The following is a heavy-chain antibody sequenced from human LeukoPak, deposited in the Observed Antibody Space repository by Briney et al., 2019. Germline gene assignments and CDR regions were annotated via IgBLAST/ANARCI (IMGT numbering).Heavy chain of an antibody. Sequence: SETLSLTCTVSLGSVSRGSYYWSWIRQPPGKELEWIGYVFYSGDTNYNPSLKSRVSVSVDTLKIQFPLELSSVTAADTAVYYCARSPPRSGSLYYFDYWGQGILVTVSS. J-gene: IGHJ4*02. CDR1: LGSVSRGSYY. CDR2: VFYSGDT. CDR3: ARSPPRSGSLYYFDY. D-gene: IGHD6-19*01. V-gene: IGHV4-61*01.